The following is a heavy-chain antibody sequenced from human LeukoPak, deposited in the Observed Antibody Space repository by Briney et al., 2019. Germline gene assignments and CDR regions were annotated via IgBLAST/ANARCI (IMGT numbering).Heavy chain of an antibody. V-gene: IGHV3-48*02. CDR2: ISSSSGTI. Sequence: GGSLRLSCAASGFTFSAYTMNWVRQAPGKGLEWVSYISSSSGTIYYADSVKGRFTISRDNAKNSLYLQMNSLRDEDTAVYYWARGGYYGSGSYQFDYWGQGTLVTVSS. J-gene: IGHJ4*02. CDR1: GFTFSAYT. CDR3: ARGGYYGSGSYQFDY. D-gene: IGHD3-10*01.